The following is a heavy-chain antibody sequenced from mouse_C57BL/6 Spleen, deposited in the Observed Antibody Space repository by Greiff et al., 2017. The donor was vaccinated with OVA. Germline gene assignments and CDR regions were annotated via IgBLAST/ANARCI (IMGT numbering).Heavy chain of an antibody. Sequence: EVKLVESGPELVKPGASVKIPCKASGYTFTDYNMDWVKQSHGKSLEWIGDINPNNGGTIYNQKFKGKATLTVDKSSSTAYMELRSLTSEDTAVYYCARRKEREELDYAMDYWGQGTSVTVSS. CDR1: GYTFTDYN. V-gene: IGHV1-18*01. CDR2: INPNNGGT. CDR3: ARRKEREELDYAMDY. J-gene: IGHJ4*01.